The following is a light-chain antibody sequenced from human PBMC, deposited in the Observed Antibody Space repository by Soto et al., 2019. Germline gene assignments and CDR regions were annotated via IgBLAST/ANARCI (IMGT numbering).Light chain of an antibody. J-gene: IGKJ5*01. Sequence: DIVLTQSPATLSVSPGERATLSCRASQSVSSTLAWYQQKPGQAPRLPIYGASTRATGIPARFSGSGSGTEITITISSLQSEDVAVYYCQQYNICPPITVGQGTRLEIK. V-gene: IGKV3-15*01. CDR2: GAS. CDR1: QSVSST. CDR3: QQYNICPPIT.